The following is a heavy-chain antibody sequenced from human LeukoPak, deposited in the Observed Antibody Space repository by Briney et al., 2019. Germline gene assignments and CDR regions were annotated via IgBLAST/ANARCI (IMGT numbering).Heavy chain of an antibody. J-gene: IGHJ4*02. CDR2: IYYSGST. V-gene: IGHV4-59*01. CDR3: ARVHYFGSGLSSYFDY. CDR1: GDSLSHYY. D-gene: IGHD3-10*01. Sequence: PSETLSLTCTASGDSLSHYYWSWIRQPPGKGLEWIGYIYYSGSTKYNPSLKSRVIISVDTSKNQFSLKLRSVTAADTAVYYCARVHYFGSGLSSYFDYWGQGILVTVSS.